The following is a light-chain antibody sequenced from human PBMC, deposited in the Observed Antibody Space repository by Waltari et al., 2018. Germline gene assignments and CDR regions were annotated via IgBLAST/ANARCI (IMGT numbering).Light chain of an antibody. CDR2: AAS. J-gene: IGKJ1*01. CDR1: QSVNTY. CDR3: QHHVRLPAT. Sequence: EIVLTQSPGTLSLSPGERATLSCRASQSVNTYLAWYQQKPGQAPRLLIYAASTRAAGIPDRFSGSGSGTDSSLTISRLEAEDFAVYYCQHHVRLPATFGQGTKVEIK. V-gene: IGKV3-20*01.